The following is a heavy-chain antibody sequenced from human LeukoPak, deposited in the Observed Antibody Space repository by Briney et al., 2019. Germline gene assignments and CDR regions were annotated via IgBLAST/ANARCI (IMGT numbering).Heavy chain of an antibody. CDR2: ISGSGGST. CDR3: AKDGSRPIAFDY. J-gene: IGHJ4*02. Sequence: PGGSLRLSCAASGFTFSSYAMSWVRQAPGKGLEWVSAISGSGGSTYYADSVKGRFTISRDNSKNTLYLQMNSLRAGDTAVYYCAKDGSRPIAFDYWGQGTLVTVSS. V-gene: IGHV3-23*01. CDR1: GFTFSSYA. D-gene: IGHD3-3*02.